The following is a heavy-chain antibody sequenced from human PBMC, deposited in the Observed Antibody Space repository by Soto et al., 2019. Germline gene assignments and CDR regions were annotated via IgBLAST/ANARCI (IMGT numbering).Heavy chain of an antibody. CDR2: TYHSGNP. J-gene: IGHJ4*02. D-gene: IGHD1-1*01. CDR3: ARHLSTTIAPLPFDY. V-gene: IGHV4-30-2*01. Sequence: SETLSLTCAVSGDTISTGGYTWAWIRQPPGKALEWIGHTYHSGNPYYNPSLKSRVIISVDRSKNQFSLKLSSVTAADTAVYYCARHLSTTIAPLPFDYWGQGTLVTVSS. CDR1: GDTISTGGYT.